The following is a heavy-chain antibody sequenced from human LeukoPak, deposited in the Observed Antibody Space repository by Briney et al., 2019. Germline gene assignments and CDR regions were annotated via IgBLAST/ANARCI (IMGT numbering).Heavy chain of an antibody. CDR2: IIPIFGTA. CDR1: GGTFSSYA. J-gene: IGHJ5*02. Sequence: ASVKVSCKASGGTFSSYAISWVRQAPGQGLEWMGSIIPIFGTANYAQKFQGRVTITTDESTSTAYMELSSLRSEDTAVYYCAGWAGGPYYASSNWFDPWGQGTPVTVSS. CDR3: AGWAGGPYYASSNWFDP. D-gene: IGHD3-22*01. V-gene: IGHV1-69*05.